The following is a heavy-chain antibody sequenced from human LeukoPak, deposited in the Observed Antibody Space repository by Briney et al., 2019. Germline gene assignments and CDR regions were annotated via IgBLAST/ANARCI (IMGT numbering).Heavy chain of an antibody. CDR3: AKGEMTTTPFAFDI. CDR2: ISGSGSAI. Sequence: PGGSLRLSCAASGFTFSSYEMNWVRQAPGKGLEWVSYISGSGSAIYYADSVKGRFTISRDNAKNSLYLQMNSLRAEDMALYYCAKGEMTTTPFAFDIWGQGTMVTVSS. CDR1: GFTFSSYE. D-gene: IGHD5-24*01. V-gene: IGHV3-48*03. J-gene: IGHJ3*02.